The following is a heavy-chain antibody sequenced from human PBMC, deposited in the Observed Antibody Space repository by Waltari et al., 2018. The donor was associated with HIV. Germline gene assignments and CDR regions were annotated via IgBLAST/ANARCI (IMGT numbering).Heavy chain of an antibody. Sequence: QLQLQESGPGLVKPSETLSLTCTVSGGSISSRDYYWGWIRQPPGNGLEWSGNIYYVGSTYYNPSLRSRVSISLDTSKHQFSLNLSSVTAADTAVYFCARRRAQGDFDYWGQGTLVTVSS. D-gene: IGHD1-26*01. CDR3: ARRRAQGDFDY. V-gene: IGHV4-39*07. CDR2: IYYVGST. CDR1: GGSISSRDYY. J-gene: IGHJ4*02.